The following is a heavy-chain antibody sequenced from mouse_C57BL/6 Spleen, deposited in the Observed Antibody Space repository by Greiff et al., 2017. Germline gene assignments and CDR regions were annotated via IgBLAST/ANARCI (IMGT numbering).Heavy chain of an antibody. CDR1: GYAFSSSW. Sequence: QVQLKESGPELVKPGASVKISCKASGYAFSSSWMNWVKQRPGKGLEWIGRIYPGDGDTNYNGKFKGKATLTADKSSSTAYMQLSSLTSEDSAVYFCARSSNWDEGFDYWGQGTTLTVSS. CDR3: ARSSNWDEGFDY. D-gene: IGHD4-1*01. CDR2: IYPGDGDT. V-gene: IGHV1-82*01. J-gene: IGHJ2*01.